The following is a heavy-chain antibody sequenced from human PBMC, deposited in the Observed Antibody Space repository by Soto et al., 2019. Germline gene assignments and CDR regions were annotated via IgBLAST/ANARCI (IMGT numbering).Heavy chain of an antibody. CDR3: AREYYGHHLGMDV. Sequence: QLQLVQSGAEVKKPGASVKLSCTASGYSLTSYFIHWVRQAPGQGLEWMGITDVRGETTSYAQKFQGRVTMTRDTSTTTVYMEVTSLRSEDTAVYYCAREYYGHHLGMDVWGQGTPVTVSS. J-gene: IGHJ6*02. D-gene: IGHD3-10*01. CDR2: TDVRGETT. V-gene: IGHV1-46*01. CDR1: GYSLTSYF.